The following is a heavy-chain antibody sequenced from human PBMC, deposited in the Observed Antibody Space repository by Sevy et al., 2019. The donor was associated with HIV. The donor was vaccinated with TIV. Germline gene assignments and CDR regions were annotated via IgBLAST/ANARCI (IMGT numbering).Heavy chain of an antibody. D-gene: IGHD3-16*01. CDR2: IWKDGNNK. CDR1: GFTFNIYG. Sequence: GGSLKLSCAASGFTFNIYGMHWVRHAPGKGLEWVAVIWKDGNNKFYADSVRGRFTFSRDNSRRTMSLQMDSLGVEDTAVYYCVREKGPFTAFDIWGQGTMVTVSS. CDR3: VREKGPFTAFDI. J-gene: IGHJ3*02. V-gene: IGHV3-33*04.